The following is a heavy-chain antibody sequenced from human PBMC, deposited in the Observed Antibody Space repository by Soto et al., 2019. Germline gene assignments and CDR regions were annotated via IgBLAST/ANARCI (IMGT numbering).Heavy chain of an antibody. Sequence: PGGSLRLSCAASGFTLRTYTMNWVRQAPGKGLEWVSTISSNSAYIYYTDALRGRFTISRDNPKNSLHLQMNSLRAEDTAVYYCTRDASRDSSARGWFDPWGPGTLVTVSS. CDR1: GFTLRTYT. J-gene: IGHJ5*02. V-gene: IGHV3-21*01. CDR2: ISSNSAYI. D-gene: IGHD6-13*01. CDR3: TRDASRDSSARGWFDP.